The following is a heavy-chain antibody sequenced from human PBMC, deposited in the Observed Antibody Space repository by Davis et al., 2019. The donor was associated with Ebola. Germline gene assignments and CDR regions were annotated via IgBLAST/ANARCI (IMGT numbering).Heavy chain of an antibody. CDR3: ARGRGHSESSGGDY. CDR1: GYTFTSYD. V-gene: IGHV1-8*01. Sequence: ASVKVSCKASGYTFTSYDINWVRQATGQGLEWMGWMNPNSGNTGYAQKFQGRVTMTRNTSISTAYMEVSSLRSEDTAVYYCARGRGHSESSGGDYWGQGTLVTVSS. J-gene: IGHJ4*02. CDR2: MNPNSGNT. D-gene: IGHD3-22*01.